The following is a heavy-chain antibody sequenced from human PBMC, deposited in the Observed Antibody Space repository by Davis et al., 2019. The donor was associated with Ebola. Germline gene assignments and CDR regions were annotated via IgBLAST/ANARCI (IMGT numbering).Heavy chain of an antibody. J-gene: IGHJ4*02. Sequence: PGGSLRLSCAASGFTFSSYSMNWVRQAPGKGLEWVSSISSSSSYIYYADSVKGRFTISRDNSKNTPYLQMNSLRAEDTAVYYCAREGYSYGPTWGTFDYWGQGTLVTVSS. D-gene: IGHD5-18*01. CDR3: AREGYSYGPTWGTFDY. CDR2: ISSSSSYI. CDR1: GFTFSSYS. V-gene: IGHV3-21*01.